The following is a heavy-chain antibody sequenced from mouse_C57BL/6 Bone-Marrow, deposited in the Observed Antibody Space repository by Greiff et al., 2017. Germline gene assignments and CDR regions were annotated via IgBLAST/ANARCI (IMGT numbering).Heavy chain of an antibody. CDR1: GYTFTSYW. D-gene: IGHD1-1*01. CDR3: ARRGAVVAHFDV. V-gene: IGHV1-52*01. J-gene: IGHJ1*03. CDR2: IDPSDSET. Sequence: QVQLQQPGAELVRPGSSVKLSCKASGYTFTSYWMHWVKQRPKQGLEWIGNIDPSDSETHYNQKFKDKATLTVDKSSSTAYMQLSSLTSEDSAVYYCARRGAVVAHFDVWGTGTTVTVSS.